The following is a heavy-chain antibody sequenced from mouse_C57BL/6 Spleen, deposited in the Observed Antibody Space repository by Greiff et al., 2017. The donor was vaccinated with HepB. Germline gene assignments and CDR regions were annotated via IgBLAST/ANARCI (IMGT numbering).Heavy chain of an antibody. D-gene: IGHD4-1*01. J-gene: IGHJ4*01. V-gene: IGHV1-80*01. Sequence: VQLQQSGAELVKPGASVKISCKASGYAFSSFWMNWVKQRPGKGLEWIGQIYPGDGDTNYNGKFKGKATLTADKSSSTAYMQLSSLTSEDSAVYFCARSDWDDYAMGYWGQGTSVTVSS. CDR3: ARSDWDDYAMGY. CDR2: IYPGDGDT. CDR1: GYAFSSFW.